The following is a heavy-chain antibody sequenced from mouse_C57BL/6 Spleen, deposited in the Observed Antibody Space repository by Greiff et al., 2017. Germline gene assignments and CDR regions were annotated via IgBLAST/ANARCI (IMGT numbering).Heavy chain of an antibody. CDR2: IHPSDSDT. CDR1: GYTFTSYW. D-gene: IGHD1-1*01. J-gene: IGHJ3*01. Sequence: QVQLQQPGAELVKPGASVKVSCKASGYTFTSYWMHWVKQRPGQGLEWIGRIHPSDSDTNYNQKFKGKATLTVDKSSGTAYMQLSSLTSEDSAVYYCAISEIHYYGIPPWFAYWGQGTLVTVSA. CDR3: AISEIHYYGIPPWFAY. V-gene: IGHV1-74*01.